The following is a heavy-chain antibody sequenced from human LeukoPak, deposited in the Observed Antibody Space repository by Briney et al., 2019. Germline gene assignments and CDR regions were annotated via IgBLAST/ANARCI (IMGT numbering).Heavy chain of an antibody. CDR2: VTSNGGST. CDR3: ARSASGSYQY. J-gene: IGHJ4*02. CDR1: GFTFSTYA. Sequence: GGSLRLSCAASGFTFSTYAMHWVRQAPGKGLEFVSAVTSNGGSTYYANSVKGRFTISRDNSKNTLCLQMGSLRAEDMAVYYCARSASGSYQYWGQGTLVTVSS. V-gene: IGHV3-64*01. D-gene: IGHD3-10*01.